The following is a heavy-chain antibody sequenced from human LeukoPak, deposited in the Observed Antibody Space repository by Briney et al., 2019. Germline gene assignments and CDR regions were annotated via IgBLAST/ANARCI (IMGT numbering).Heavy chain of an antibody. J-gene: IGHJ4*02. CDR2: INHSGST. Sequence: KASETLSLTCAVYGGSFRGYYWSWICQPPGKGLEWIGEINHSGSTNYNPSLKSRVTISLDTSMKKFSLKLNSVTAADTAVYYCASTERCSTTCPLDYWGQGTLVTVSS. V-gene: IGHV4-34*01. D-gene: IGHD2-2*01. CDR3: ASTERCSTTCPLDY. CDR1: GGSFRGYY.